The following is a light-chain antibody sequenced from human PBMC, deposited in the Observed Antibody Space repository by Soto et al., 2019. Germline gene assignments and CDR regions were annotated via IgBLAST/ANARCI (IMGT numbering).Light chain of an antibody. Sequence: QSVLTQPPSASGTPGQRVTISCSGSNSNVGNNTVNWYQHLPGTAPKLLIYSNYRRPSGVPDRFSGSKSGTSASLAISGLQSEDEADFYCATWDDSLNTWVFGGGTKLTVL. CDR3: ATWDDSLNTWV. J-gene: IGLJ3*02. V-gene: IGLV1-44*01. CDR1: NSNVGNNT. CDR2: SNY.